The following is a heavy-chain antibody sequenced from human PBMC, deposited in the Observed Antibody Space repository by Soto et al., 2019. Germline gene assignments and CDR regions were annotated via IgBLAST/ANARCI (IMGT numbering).Heavy chain of an antibody. D-gene: IGHD5-12*01. CDR1: GFTFSSYG. J-gene: IGHJ3*02. Sequence: QVQLVESGGGVVQPGRSLRLSCAASGFTFSSYGMHWVRQAPGKGLEWVAVISYDGSNKYYADSVKGRLTISRDNSKNTLYLKINSLRGEDTAVYYCAKDNGSGCDWLRVGDASDIWGQGTMVTVSS. CDR3: AKDNGSGCDWLRVGDASDI. V-gene: IGHV3-30*18. CDR2: ISYDGSNK.